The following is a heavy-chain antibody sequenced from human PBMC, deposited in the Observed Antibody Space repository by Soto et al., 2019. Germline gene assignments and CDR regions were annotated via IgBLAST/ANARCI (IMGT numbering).Heavy chain of an antibody. CDR3: ARDLGGSYYAPVDY. D-gene: IGHD1-26*01. V-gene: IGHV1-18*01. CDR2: ISAYNGNT. J-gene: IGHJ4*02. CDR1: GYTFTSYG. Sequence: QVQLVQSGAEVKKPGASVKVSCKASGYTFTSYGISWVRQAPGQGLEWMGWISAYNGNTKYAQKLQGRVTTTTDTSTSTAYMEPRSLRSEDTAVYYCARDLGGSYYAPVDYWGQGTLVTVSS.